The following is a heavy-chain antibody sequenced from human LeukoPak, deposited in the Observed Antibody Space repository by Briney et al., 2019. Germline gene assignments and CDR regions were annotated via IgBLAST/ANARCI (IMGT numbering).Heavy chain of an antibody. J-gene: IGHJ4*02. CDR1: GFTFSRYW. CDR2: INSDGSST. Sequence: PGGSLRLSCAASGFTFSRYWMHWVRQAPGKGLVWVSRINSDGSSTSYADSVKGRFTISRDNAKNTLYLQMNSLRAEDTAVYYCARVHTATRGFDYWGQGTLVTVSS. D-gene: IGHD5-18*01. V-gene: IGHV3-74*01. CDR3: ARVHTATRGFDY.